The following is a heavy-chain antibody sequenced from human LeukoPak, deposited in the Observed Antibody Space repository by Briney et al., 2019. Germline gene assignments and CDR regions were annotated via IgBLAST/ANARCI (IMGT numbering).Heavy chain of an antibody. CDR1: GDSISNYY. CDR2: IYYSGST. CDR3: ARWHSSSWHYDAFDI. J-gene: IGHJ3*02. Sequence: SETLSLTCAVSGDSISNYYWSWIRQPPGKGLEWIGYIYYSGSTNYNPSLKSRVTISVDTSKNQFSLKLSSVTAADTAVYYCARWHSSSWHYDAFDIWGQGTMVTVSS. V-gene: IGHV4-59*01. D-gene: IGHD6-13*01.